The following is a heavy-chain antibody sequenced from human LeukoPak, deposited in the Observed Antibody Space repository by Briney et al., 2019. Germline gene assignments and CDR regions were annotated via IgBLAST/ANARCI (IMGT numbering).Heavy chain of an antibody. CDR1: GGTFSSYA. V-gene: IGHV1-69*05. J-gene: IGHJ4*02. CDR3: ARDKGVSSSYFGY. Sequence: ASVKVSCKASGGTFSSYAISWVRQAPGQGLEWMGRIIPIFGTANYAQKFQGRVTITTDESTSTAYMELSSLRSEDTAVYYCARDKGVSSSYFGYWGQGTLVTVSS. CDR2: IIPIFGTA. D-gene: IGHD6-6*01.